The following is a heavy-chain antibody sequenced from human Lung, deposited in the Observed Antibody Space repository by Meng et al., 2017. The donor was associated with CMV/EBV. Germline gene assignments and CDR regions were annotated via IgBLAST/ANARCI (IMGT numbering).Heavy chain of an antibody. D-gene: IGHD1-26*01. CDR3: AREDSGSFTRYNWFDP. Sequence: GEXXKISCAASGFIFPAFSMSWVRQAPGKGLEWVANIRQDGSDKYYVDSVKGRFTISRDNVRNSLFLHMNSLRAEGTAVYYCAREDSGSFTRYNWFDPWGHGTXVTVSS. CDR2: IRQDGSDK. J-gene: IGHJ5*02. CDR1: GFIFPAFS. V-gene: IGHV3-7*01.